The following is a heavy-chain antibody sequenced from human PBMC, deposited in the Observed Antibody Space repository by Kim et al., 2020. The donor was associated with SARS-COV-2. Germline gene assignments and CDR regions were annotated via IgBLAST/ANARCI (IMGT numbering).Heavy chain of an antibody. D-gene: IGHD3-22*01. J-gene: IGHJ4*02. CDR3: ARVGLHYYDSSGYYDY. CDR2: IIPIFGTA. V-gene: IGHV1-69*13. CDR1: GGTFSSYA. Sequence: SVKVSCKASGGTFSSYAISWVRQAPGQGLEWMGGIIPIFGTANYAQKFQGRVTITADESTSTAYMELSSLRSEDTAVYYCARVGLHYYDSSGYYDYWGQGTLVTVSS.